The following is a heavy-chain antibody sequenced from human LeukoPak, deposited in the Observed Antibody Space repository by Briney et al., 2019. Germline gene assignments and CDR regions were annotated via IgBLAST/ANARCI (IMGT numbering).Heavy chain of an antibody. Sequence: SETLSLTCAVSGDSIIGSYWSWIRQAPGKGLEWIGYIYYSVDTDYNPSLKNRVTISVDMSKKQISLRLTSVTAADTAVYYCARRRYYDSSGYNPTYYFDYWGQGILVTVSS. J-gene: IGHJ4*02. V-gene: IGHV4-59*01. CDR1: GDSIIGSY. D-gene: IGHD3-22*01. CDR2: IYYSVDT. CDR3: ARRRYYDSSGYNPTYYFDY.